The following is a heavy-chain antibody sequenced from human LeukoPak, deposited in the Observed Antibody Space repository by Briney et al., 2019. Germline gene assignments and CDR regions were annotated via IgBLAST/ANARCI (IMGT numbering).Heavy chain of an antibody. D-gene: IGHD5-24*01. CDR2: FDPEDGET. Sequence: ASVKVSCKVSGYTLTELSMHWVRQAPGKGLEWMGGFDPEDGETIYAQKFQGRVTITADKSTSTAYMELSSLRSEDTAVYYCARGRDGYPLDYWGQGTLVTVSS. CDR1: GYTLTELS. CDR3: ARGRDGYPLDY. V-gene: IGHV1-24*01. J-gene: IGHJ4*02.